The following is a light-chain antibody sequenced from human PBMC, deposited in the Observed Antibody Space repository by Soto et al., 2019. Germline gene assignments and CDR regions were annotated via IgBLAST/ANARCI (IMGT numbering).Light chain of an antibody. CDR1: QDINSW. Sequence: DVQITQSPSSLSASVGDRVTITCRASQDINSWLAWYQQKPGKAPKSQIYVASILQTGVPLRFSGSGAGTVFTLTISSLQPEDSATYYCQQYNIYPLTFGGGTKVEIK. V-gene: IGKV1D-16*01. CDR2: VAS. CDR3: QQYNIYPLT. J-gene: IGKJ4*01.